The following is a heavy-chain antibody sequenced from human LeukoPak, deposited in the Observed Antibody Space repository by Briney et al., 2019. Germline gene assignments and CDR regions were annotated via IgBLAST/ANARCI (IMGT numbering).Heavy chain of an antibody. CDR3: ARDSSSSLLGY. Sequence: GGSLRLSCASSGFTFSSYEMNWVRQAPGKGLEWVSYISSSGSTIYYADSVKGRFTISRDNAKNSLYLQMNSRRAEDTAVYYCARDSSSSLLGYWGQGTLVTVSS. V-gene: IGHV3-48*03. CDR1: GFTFSSYE. CDR2: ISSSGSTI. J-gene: IGHJ4*02. D-gene: IGHD6-6*01.